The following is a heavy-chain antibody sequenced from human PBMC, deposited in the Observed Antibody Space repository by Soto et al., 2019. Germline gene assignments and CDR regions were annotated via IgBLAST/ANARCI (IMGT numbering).Heavy chain of an antibody. CDR3: VRIPAAIGYMDV. CDR2: IVWNNGNI. V-gene: IGHV3-9*01. J-gene: IGHJ6*03. D-gene: IGHD2-2*02. Sequence: EVQLVESGGGLVQPGTSLRISCAASGFTFDDYAMHWVRQAPGKGLEWVSGIVWNNGNIAYADSVKDRFIISRDNAKNSLYLQMNSLRTEDTALYYCVRIPAAIGYMDVWGKGTTVTVSS. CDR1: GFTFDDYA.